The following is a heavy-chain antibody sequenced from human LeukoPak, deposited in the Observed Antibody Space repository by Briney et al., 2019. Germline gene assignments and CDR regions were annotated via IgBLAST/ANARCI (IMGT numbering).Heavy chain of an antibody. CDR2: IYHSGST. V-gene: IGHV4-4*02. J-gene: IGHJ3*02. Sequence: PSETLSLTCAVSGGSISSSNWWSWVRPPPGKGLEWIGEIYHSGSTNYNPSLKSRVTISVDKSKNQFSLKLSSVTAADTAVYYCARDPNQLLGRGDAFDIWGQGTMVTVSS. CDR1: GGSISSSNW. D-gene: IGHD2-2*01. CDR3: ARDPNQLLGRGDAFDI.